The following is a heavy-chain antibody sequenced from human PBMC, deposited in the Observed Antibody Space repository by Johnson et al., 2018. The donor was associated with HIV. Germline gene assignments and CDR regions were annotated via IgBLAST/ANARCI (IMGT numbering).Heavy chain of an antibody. D-gene: IGHD6-13*01. CDR1: GFTFSSYW. J-gene: IGHJ3*02. Sequence: VQLVESGGGLVQPGGSLRLSCAASGFTFSSYWMSWVRQAPGKGLEWVANIKQAGSEKYYVDSVKGRFTISIDNAKNSLYLQMNSLRAEDTAVYYCARDHTGIAAAGQWVAFDIWGQGTMVTVSS. CDR3: ARDHTGIAAAGQWVAFDI. CDR2: IKQAGSEK. V-gene: IGHV3-7*01.